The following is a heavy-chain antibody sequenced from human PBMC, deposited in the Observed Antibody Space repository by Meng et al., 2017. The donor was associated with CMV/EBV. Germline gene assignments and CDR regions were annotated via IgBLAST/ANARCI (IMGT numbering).Heavy chain of an antibody. CDR1: GFAYNNYA. V-gene: IGHV3-23*01. D-gene: IGHD2-8*01. Sequence: ESLKISCAASGFAYNNYAMHWVRQTPGKGLEWVSGVSGSGGSTYYADSVKGRFTISRDNPKNTLYLQMNSLRAEDTAVYYCARLGGDIVLMNAWGQGTLVTVSS. CDR2: VSGSGGST. J-gene: IGHJ5*02. CDR3: ARLGGDIVLMNA.